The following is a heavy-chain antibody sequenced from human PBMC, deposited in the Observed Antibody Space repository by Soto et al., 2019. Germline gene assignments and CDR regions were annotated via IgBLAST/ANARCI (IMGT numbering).Heavy chain of an antibody. J-gene: IGHJ5*02. Sequence: VGSLRLSCAASGFTFSSYEMNWVRQAPGKGLEWVSYISSSGSTIYYADSVKGRFTISRDNAKNSLYLQMNSLRAEDTAVYYCASLVVPAAIDWFDPWGQGTLVTVSS. D-gene: IGHD2-2*01. V-gene: IGHV3-48*03. CDR2: ISSSGSTI. CDR1: GFTFSSYE. CDR3: ASLVVPAAIDWFDP.